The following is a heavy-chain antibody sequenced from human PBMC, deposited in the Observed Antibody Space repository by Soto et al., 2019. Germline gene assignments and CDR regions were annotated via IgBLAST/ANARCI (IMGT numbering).Heavy chain of an antibody. V-gene: IGHV1-69*08. CDR1: GGTFSSYT. J-gene: IGHJ3*02. Sequence: QVQLVQSGAEVKKPGSSVKVSCKASGGTFSSYTISWVRQAPGQGLEWMGRIIPILGIANYAQKFQGRVTITADKSTSTAYMELSSLRSEDTAVYYCARDYSYDSSGYGNAFDIWGQGTMVTVSS. CDR3: ARDYSYDSSGYGNAFDI. CDR2: IIPILGIA. D-gene: IGHD3-22*01.